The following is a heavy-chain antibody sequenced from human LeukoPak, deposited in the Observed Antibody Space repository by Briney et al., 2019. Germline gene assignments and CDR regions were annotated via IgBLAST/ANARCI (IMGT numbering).Heavy chain of an antibody. Sequence: PPGGSLRLSCAASGLTFSSYAMSWVRQAPGKGLEWVSAISGSSGHTYYADSVKGRFTISRDNSKNTLYLQMNSLRAEDTAVYYCAKEEYSSSPKGFDYWGQGTLVTVSS. J-gene: IGHJ4*02. CDR2: ISGSSGHT. D-gene: IGHD6-13*01. CDR3: AKEEYSSSPKGFDY. V-gene: IGHV3-23*01. CDR1: GLTFSSYA.